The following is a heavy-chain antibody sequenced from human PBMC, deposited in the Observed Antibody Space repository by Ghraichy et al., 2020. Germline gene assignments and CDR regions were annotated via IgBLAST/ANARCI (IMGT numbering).Heavy chain of an antibody. J-gene: IGHJ4*02. Sequence: GSLRLSCAVYGGSFSGYYWSWIRQPPGKGLEWIGEINHSGSTNYNPSLKSRVTISVDTSKNQFSLKLSSVTAADTAVYYCARGALGCSSTSCLPRFFDYWGQGTLVTVSS. CDR2: INHSGST. CDR3: ARGALGCSSTSCLPRFFDY. D-gene: IGHD2-2*01. CDR1: GGSFSGYY. V-gene: IGHV4-34*01.